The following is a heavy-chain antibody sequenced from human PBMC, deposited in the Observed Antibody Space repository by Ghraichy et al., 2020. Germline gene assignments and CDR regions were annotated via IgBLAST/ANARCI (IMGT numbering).Heavy chain of an antibody. Sequence: SQTLSLTCAVYGGSFSGYYWSWIRQPPGKGLEWIGEINHSGSTNYNPSLKSRVTISVDTSKNQFSLKLSSVTAADTAVYYCASLDGDSPIDYWGQGTLVTVSS. J-gene: IGHJ4*02. CDR3: ASLDGDSPIDY. CDR1: GGSFSGYY. D-gene: IGHD4-17*01. CDR2: INHSGST. V-gene: IGHV4-34*01.